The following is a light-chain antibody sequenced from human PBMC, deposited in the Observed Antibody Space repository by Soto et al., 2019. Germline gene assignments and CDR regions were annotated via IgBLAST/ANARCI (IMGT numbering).Light chain of an antibody. Sequence: QSVLTQPPSVSGAPGQRVTISCTGRSSNIGAGYAVHWYQKLPGTAPKLLIYDNNNRPSGVPDRFSASRSGTSASLAITGLQAEDEADYYCQSYDGSMRVFGGGTKVTVL. CDR2: DNN. V-gene: IGLV1-40*01. CDR1: SSNIGAGYA. CDR3: QSYDGSMRV. J-gene: IGLJ3*02.